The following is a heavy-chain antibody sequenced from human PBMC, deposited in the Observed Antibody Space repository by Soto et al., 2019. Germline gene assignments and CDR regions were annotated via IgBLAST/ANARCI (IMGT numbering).Heavy chain of an antibody. V-gene: IGHV4-59*01. J-gene: IGHJ4*02. CDR2: IYYSGAT. CDR3: AKAGSYSGSSVRVDY. CDR1: GASISGNY. Sequence: SETLSLTCNVSGASISGNYWSWIRQPPGKGLEWIGYIYYSGATNYNPSLESRVTISVDTPKSQFSLKLTSVTPADTAVYYCAKAGSYSGSSVRVDYWGQGILVTVSS. D-gene: IGHD1-26*01.